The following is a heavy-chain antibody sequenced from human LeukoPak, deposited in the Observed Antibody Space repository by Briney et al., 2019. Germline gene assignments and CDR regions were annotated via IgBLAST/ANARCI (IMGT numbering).Heavy chain of an antibody. V-gene: IGHV4-30-4*01. Sequence: SETLSLTCTVSGGSISSGDYYWSWIRQPPGKGLEWIGYIYYSGSTYYNPSLKSRVTISVDTSKNQFSLKLSSVTAADTAVYYCARVTTYYDILTGSSYPYYFDYWGQGTLVTVSS. CDR1: GGSISSGDYY. D-gene: IGHD3-9*01. CDR3: ARVTTYYDILTGSSYPYYFDY. CDR2: IYYSGST. J-gene: IGHJ4*02.